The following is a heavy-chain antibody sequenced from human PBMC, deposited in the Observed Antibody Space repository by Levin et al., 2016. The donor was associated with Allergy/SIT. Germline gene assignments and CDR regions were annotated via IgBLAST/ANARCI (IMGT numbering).Heavy chain of an antibody. CDR2: IYYSGNT. V-gene: IGHV4-39*01. CDR1: GGSISSSSYY. D-gene: IGHD3-16*02. Sequence: SETLSLTCFVSGGSISSSSYYWGYIRQPPGKGLEWIGSIYYSGNTHYNPSLKSRVTISVDTSRNQFSLKLTSVTAADTAVYYCATGRYRYWGQGTLVTVSS. CDR3: ATGRYRY. J-gene: IGHJ4*02.